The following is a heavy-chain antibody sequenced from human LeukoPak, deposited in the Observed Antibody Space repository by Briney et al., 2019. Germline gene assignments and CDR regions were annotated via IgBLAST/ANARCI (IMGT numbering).Heavy chain of an antibody. CDR1: GFTFSSYS. Sequence: GGSLRLSCAASGFTFSSYSMNWVRQAPGKGLEWVSSISSSSSYIYYADSVKGRFTISRDNAKNSLYLQMNSLRAEDTAVYYCARSMKIAAAGPWDDAFDIWGQGTMVTVSS. J-gene: IGHJ3*02. CDR2: ISSSSSYI. D-gene: IGHD6-13*01. CDR3: ARSMKIAAAGPWDDAFDI. V-gene: IGHV3-21*01.